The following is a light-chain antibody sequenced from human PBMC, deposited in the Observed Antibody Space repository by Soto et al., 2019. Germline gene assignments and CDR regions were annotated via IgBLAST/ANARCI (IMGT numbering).Light chain of an antibody. CDR1: GSDVGGYDY. Sequence: QSVPTQPASVSGSPGQSITISCTGTGSDVGGYDYVSWYQHHPGKAPKVMIYEVTNRPSGVSNRFSGSKSGNTASLTISGLLAEDEADYYCSPYTSSSTYVFGTGTKVTVL. V-gene: IGLV2-14*01. J-gene: IGLJ1*01. CDR3: SPYTSSSTYV. CDR2: EVT.